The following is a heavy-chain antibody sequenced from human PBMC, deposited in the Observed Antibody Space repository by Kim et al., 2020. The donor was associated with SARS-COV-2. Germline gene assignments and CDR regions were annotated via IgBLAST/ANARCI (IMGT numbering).Heavy chain of an antibody. CDR2: IFYIRIT. V-gene: IGHV4-31*06. J-gene: IGHJ3*01. D-gene: IGHD2-8*01. CDR3: VCISAF. Sequence: SETLSLTCTVSGGSISSGNYYWIWIRQHPGKRLEWIGYIFYIRITYYNPSLNSRVTISVDTSMNHLSLNPSSLSASRTPVFYFVCISAF. CDR1: GGSISSGNYY.